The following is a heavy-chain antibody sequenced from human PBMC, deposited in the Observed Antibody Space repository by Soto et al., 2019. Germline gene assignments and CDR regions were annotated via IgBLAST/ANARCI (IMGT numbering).Heavy chain of an antibody. CDR3: ASGIQLWLRRINDGYSG. Sequence: QVQLVQSGAEVKKPESSVKVSCKAPGGTFSTYAISWVRQAPGQGLEWMGGIIPMFGTANYAPRFQDRVTITADEPTNTVYMELSSLRSEDTAVYFCASGIQLWLRRINDGYSGWGQGTLVTVSS. J-gene: IGHJ4*02. D-gene: IGHD5-18*01. CDR1: GGTFSTYA. V-gene: IGHV1-69*12. CDR2: IIPMFGTA.